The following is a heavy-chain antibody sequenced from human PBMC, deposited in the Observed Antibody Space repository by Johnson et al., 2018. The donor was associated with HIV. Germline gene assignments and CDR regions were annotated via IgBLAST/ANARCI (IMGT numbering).Heavy chain of an antibody. V-gene: IGHV3-23*04. Sequence: VQLVESGGGVVQPGRSLRLSCAASGFTFSSYAMHWVRQAPGKGLEWVSGISGSGGRAYYGDSVKGRFTVSRDNSKNTLYLQMKSLRPEDTAVDYCEREKSVWGASDAFDRWGQGTMVTVSS. CDR3: EREKSVWGASDAFDR. D-gene: IGHD3-10*02. CDR1: GFTFSSYA. CDR2: ISGSGGRA. J-gene: IGHJ3*01.